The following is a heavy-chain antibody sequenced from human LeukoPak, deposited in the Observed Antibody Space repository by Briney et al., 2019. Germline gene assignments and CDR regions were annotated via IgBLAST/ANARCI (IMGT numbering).Heavy chain of an antibody. CDR2: INHSGTS. CDR3: ARRPDGFDI. V-gene: IGHV4-34*01. CDR1: GGSFSGYQ. J-gene: IGHJ3*02. Sequence: SETLSLTCAVYGGSFSGYQWSWVRQPPGKGLEWIGEINHSGTSKYNSSLKSRVTISLDTPKNQFSLKLNSVTAADTAVYYCARRPDGFDIWGQGTMVTVSS.